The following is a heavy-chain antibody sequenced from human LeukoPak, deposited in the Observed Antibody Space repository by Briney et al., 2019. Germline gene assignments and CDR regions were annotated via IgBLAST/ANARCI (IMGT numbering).Heavy chain of an antibody. D-gene: IGHD3-16*02. CDR3: ATFTERENYHYTANL. Sequence: SGGSLRLSCVVSGFTFRDFWMHWVRQVPGKGLVWVARINSDGSGTTYADSVKGRFTISRDNAKNTLYLQMNSLRAEDTAVYYCATFTERENYHYTANLWGQGTLVIVS. CDR1: GFTFRDFW. V-gene: IGHV3-74*01. CDR2: INSDGSGT. J-gene: IGHJ4*02.